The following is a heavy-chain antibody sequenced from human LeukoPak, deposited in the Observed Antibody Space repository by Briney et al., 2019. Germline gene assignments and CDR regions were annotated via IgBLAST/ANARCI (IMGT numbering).Heavy chain of an antibody. CDR2: VNPSGGTT. Sequence: ASVKVSCKASGYNFTSYYMHWVRQAPGQGLEWMGIVNPSGGTTSYAQKFQGRVTVTRDTSTSTVYMELSSLRSEDTAVYYCARDLVVVTGLRTRGSFDIWGQGTMVTVSS. J-gene: IGHJ3*02. D-gene: IGHD2-21*02. V-gene: IGHV1-46*01. CDR3: ARDLVVVTGLRTRGSFDI. CDR1: GYNFTSYY.